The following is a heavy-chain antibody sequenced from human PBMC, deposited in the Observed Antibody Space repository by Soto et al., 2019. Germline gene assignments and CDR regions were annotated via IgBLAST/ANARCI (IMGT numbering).Heavy chain of an antibody. J-gene: IGHJ4*02. D-gene: IGHD1-26*01. CDR2: IDHSGST. CDR3: ARGRNLGGTYLDY. V-gene: IGHV4-34*01. CDR1: GGSFSGYY. Sequence: QVQLQQWGAGLLKPSETLSLTCAVYGGSFSGYYRTWIRQPPGKGLEWIGEIDHSGSTNYNPSLKSRVTISVDTSKNQFSLKLSSVTAADTAVYYCARGRNLGGTYLDYWGQGTLVTVSS.